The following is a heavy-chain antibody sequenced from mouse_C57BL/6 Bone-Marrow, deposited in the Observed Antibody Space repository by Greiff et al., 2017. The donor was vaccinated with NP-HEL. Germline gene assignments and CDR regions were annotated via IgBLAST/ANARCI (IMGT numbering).Heavy chain of an antibody. CDR2: IDPNSGGT. V-gene: IGHV1-72*01. Sequence: QVQLQQSGAELVKPGASVKLSCKASGYTFTSYWMHWVKQRPGRGLEWIGRIDPNSGGTKYNEKFKSKATLTVDQPSSTAYMQLSSLTSEDSAVYYCASPGYDGSSYGYAMDYWGQGTSVTVSS. D-gene: IGHD1-1*01. CDR3: ASPGYDGSSYGYAMDY. J-gene: IGHJ4*01. CDR1: GYTFTSYW.